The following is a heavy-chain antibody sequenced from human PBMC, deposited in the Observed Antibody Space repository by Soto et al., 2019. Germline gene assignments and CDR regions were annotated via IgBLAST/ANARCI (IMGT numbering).Heavy chain of an antibody. J-gene: IGHJ4*02. CDR3: ARDNGYSYGYFDY. V-gene: IGHV4-61*08. D-gene: IGHD5-18*01. CDR2: LYNSGST. Sequence: SETLSLTCTVSGGSVSSGGYYWTWIRQPRGKGLEWIGCLYNSGSTNYNPALKSRATISVDTSKNQFSLRLSSVTAADTAVYYCARDNGYSYGYFDYWGQGTLVTVS. CDR1: GGSVSSGGYY.